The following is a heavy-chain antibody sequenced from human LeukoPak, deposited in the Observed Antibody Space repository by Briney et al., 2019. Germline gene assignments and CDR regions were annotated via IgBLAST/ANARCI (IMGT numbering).Heavy chain of an antibody. CDR3: ARAVFCDCSGSSCADFDW. J-gene: IGHJ4*02. Sequence: PSETLSLTCTVSGGSISSYYWSWIRQPPGKGLEWIGYIYYSGSTNYNPSLKSRVTISVDTSKNQFSLKLSSVTAADTAVYYCARAVFCDCSGSSCADFDWWGQRALGTVSS. D-gene: IGHD2-15*01. CDR1: GGSISSYY. CDR2: IYYSGST. V-gene: IGHV4-59*01.